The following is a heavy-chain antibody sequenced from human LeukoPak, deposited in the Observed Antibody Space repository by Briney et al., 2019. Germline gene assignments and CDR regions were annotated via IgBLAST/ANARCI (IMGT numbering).Heavy chain of an antibody. CDR3: TLEGGSGSYHDY. Sequence: ASVKVSCKASGYTFTGYYMHWVRQAPGQGLEWMGWINPNSGGTNYAQKFQGRVTMTRDTSISTAYMELSRLRSDDTAVYYCTLEGGSGSYHDYWGQGTLVTVSS. J-gene: IGHJ4*02. V-gene: IGHV1-2*02. CDR1: GYTFTGYY. CDR2: INPNSGGT. D-gene: IGHD3-10*01.